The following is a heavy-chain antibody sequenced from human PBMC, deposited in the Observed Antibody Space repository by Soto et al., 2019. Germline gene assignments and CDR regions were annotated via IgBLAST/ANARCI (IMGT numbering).Heavy chain of an antibody. CDR3: ANPLGGWYYFDY. V-gene: IGHV1-3*01. CDR1: GYTFTSYA. D-gene: IGHD6-19*01. CDR2: INAGNGNT. Sequence: QVQLVQSGAEVKKPGASVKVSCKASGYTFTSYAMHWVRQAPGQRLEWMGWINAGNGNTKYSQKFQGRVTITRDTSASTAYMELSSLRSEDTAVYYCANPLGGWYYFDYWGQGTLVTVSS. J-gene: IGHJ4*02.